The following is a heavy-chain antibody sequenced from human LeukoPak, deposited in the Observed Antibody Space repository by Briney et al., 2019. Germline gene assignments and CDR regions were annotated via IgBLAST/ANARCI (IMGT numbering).Heavy chain of an antibody. V-gene: IGHV3-9*01. D-gene: IGHD3-9*01. Sequence: GGSLRLSCAASGFTFGDYAMHWVRQAPGKGLEWVSGISWNSGSIGYADSVKGRFTISRDNAKNSLYLQMNSLRAEDTALYYCARGEYYDILTLFDYWGQGTLVTVSS. CDR2: ISWNSGSI. CDR1: GFTFGDYA. J-gene: IGHJ4*02. CDR3: ARGEYYDILTLFDY.